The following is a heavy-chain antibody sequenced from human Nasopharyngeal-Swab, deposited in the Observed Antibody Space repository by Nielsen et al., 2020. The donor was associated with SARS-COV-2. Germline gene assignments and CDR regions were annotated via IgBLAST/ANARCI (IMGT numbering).Heavy chain of an antibody. J-gene: IGHJ4*02. CDR2: IYTSGST. Sequence: RQPPGKGLEWIGRIYTSGSTNYNPSLKSRVTMPVDTSKNQFSLKLSSVTAADTAVYYCARGLEWLDYWGQGTLVTVSS. CDR3: ARGLEWLDY. D-gene: IGHD3-3*01. V-gene: IGHV4-4*07.